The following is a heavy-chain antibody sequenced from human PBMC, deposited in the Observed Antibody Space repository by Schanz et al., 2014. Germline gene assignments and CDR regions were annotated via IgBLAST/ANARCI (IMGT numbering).Heavy chain of an antibody. CDR3: ATCSGGTCHAKPVLDN. J-gene: IGHJ4*02. CDR2: ISPLLGVA. Sequence: QGHLVQSGAEVKEPGASVQVSCKASGDTFRSYTINWVRQAPGQGPQWMGRISPLLGVANYAQEFQGRLTITADTSTSTAYMELSSLRSEDTAVYYCATCSGGTCHAKPVLDNWGQGTLVTVSS. D-gene: IGHD2-15*01. V-gene: IGHV1-69*09. CDR1: GDTFRSYT.